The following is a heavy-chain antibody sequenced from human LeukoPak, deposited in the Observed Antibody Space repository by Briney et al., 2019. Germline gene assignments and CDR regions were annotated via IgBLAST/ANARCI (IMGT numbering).Heavy chain of an antibody. V-gene: IGHV3-23*01. J-gene: IGHJ4*02. Sequence: PGGSLRFSCAASGFTFSTYAMSWVRQAPGKGLEWVSAISGSGGSTYYAGSVKGRFTISRDNSKNTLYVQMNSLRAEDTALYYCAKDRSNQASGYYLHDYWGQGTRVTVSS. CDR1: GFTFSTYA. CDR2: ISGSGGST. CDR3: AKDRSNQASGYYLHDY. D-gene: IGHD3-22*01.